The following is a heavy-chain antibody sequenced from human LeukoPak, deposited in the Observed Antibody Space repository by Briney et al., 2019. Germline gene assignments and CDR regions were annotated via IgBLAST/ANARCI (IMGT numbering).Heavy chain of an antibody. V-gene: IGHV3-30-3*01. CDR2: ISYDGSNK. CDR1: GFIFSRYA. J-gene: IGHJ5*02. D-gene: IGHD6-13*01. Sequence: GGSLRLSCAASGFIFSRYAIHWVRQAPGKGLEWVAVISYDGSNKYYADSVKGRFTISRDNSKNTLYLQMNSLRAEDTAVYYCARDPSSSWYSNWFDPWGQGTLVTVSS. CDR3: ARDPSSSWYSNWFDP.